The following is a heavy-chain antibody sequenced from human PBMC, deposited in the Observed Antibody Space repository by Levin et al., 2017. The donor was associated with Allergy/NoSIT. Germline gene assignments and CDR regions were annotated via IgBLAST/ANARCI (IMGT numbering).Heavy chain of an antibody. CDR3: ASLTYYYDSSGYYLFVGMDV. D-gene: IGHD3-22*01. Sequence: ASVKVSCKVSGYTLTELSMHWVRQAPGKGLEWMGGFDPEDGETIYAQKFQGRVTMTEDTSTDTAYMELSSLRSEDTAVYYCASLTYYYDSSGYYLFVGMDVWGQGTTVTVSS. CDR2: FDPEDGET. CDR1: GYTLTELS. J-gene: IGHJ6*02. V-gene: IGHV1-24*01.